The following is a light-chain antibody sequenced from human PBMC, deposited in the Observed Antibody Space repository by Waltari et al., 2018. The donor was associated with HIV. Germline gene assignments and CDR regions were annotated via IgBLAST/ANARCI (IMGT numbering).Light chain of an antibody. V-gene: IGLV3-19*01. Sequence: SSELTQDPAVCVALGQTVRITCQGDSHRSYYASWYQQKPGQAPVLVIYGKTNRPSGIPDRFSGSSSGNTASLTITGAQAEDEADYYCNSRDSSGNYVFGTGTKVTVL. CDR2: GKT. CDR3: NSRDSSGNYV. CDR1: SHRSYY. J-gene: IGLJ1*01.